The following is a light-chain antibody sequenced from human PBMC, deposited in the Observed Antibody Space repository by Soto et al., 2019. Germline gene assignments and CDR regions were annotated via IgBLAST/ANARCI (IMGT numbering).Light chain of an antibody. V-gene: IGKV1-33*01. J-gene: IGKJ5*01. CDR3: QQYDNLPIT. Sequence: DIQMTQSPSSLSASVGDRVTITCQASQDISNYLNWYQQKPGKAPKLLIYDASNLETGVPSRFSGSGSGTDFTCTISSLQPEDIATYYWQQYDNLPITFGQGTRLEIK. CDR1: QDISNY. CDR2: DAS.